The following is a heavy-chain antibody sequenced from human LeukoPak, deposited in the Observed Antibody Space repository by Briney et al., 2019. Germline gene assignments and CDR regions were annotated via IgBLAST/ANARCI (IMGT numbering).Heavy chain of an antibody. Sequence: ASVKVSCKASGYTFTSYYMHWVRQAPGQGLEWMGIINPSGGSTSYAQKFQGRVTMTRDTSTSTVYMELSSLRSEDTAVYYCAGSSRSLRDFDYWGQGTPVTVSS. J-gene: IGHJ4*02. CDR1: GYTFTSYY. CDR2: INPSGGST. V-gene: IGHV1-46*01. D-gene: IGHD6-13*01. CDR3: AGSSRSLRDFDY.